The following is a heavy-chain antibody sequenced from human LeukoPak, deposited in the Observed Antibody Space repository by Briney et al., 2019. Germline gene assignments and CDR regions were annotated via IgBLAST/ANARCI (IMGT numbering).Heavy chain of an antibody. V-gene: IGHV1-18*04. CDR2: ISAYNGNT. CDR1: GYTFTGYY. J-gene: IGHJ6*02. CDR3: ARDMYSSGLPGYYYYGMDV. Sequence: ASVKVSCKASGYTFTGYYMHWVRQAPGQGLEWMGWISAYNGNTNYAQKLQGRVTMTTDTSTSTAYMELRSLRSDDTAVYYCARDMYSSGLPGYYYYGMDVWGQGTTVTVSS. D-gene: IGHD6-19*01.